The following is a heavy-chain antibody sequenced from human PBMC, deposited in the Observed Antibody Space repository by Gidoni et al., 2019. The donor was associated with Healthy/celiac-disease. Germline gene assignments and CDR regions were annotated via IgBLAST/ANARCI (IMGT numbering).Heavy chain of an antibody. D-gene: IGHD6-6*01. V-gene: IGHV4-34*01. J-gene: IGHJ4*02. CDR3: ASHLEYSSPEY. CDR1: GGSFSGYY. CDR2: INHSGST. Sequence: QVQLQQWGAGLLKPSETLSLTCAVYGGSFSGYYWSWIRQPPGKGLEWIGEINHSGSTNYNPSLKSRVTISVDTSKNQFSLKLSSVTAADTAVYYCASHLEYSSPEYWGQGTLVTVSS.